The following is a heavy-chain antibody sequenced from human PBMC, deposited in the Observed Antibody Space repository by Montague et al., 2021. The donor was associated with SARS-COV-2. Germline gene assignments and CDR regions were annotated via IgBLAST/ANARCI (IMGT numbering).Heavy chain of an antibody. V-gene: IGHV4-39*01. D-gene: IGHD5-12*01. CDR3: ASESVWRKWLRSVYYYYGMDV. CDR1: GGSISSSSYY. J-gene: IGHJ6*02. Sequence: SETLSLTCTVSGGSISSSSYYWGWIRQPPGKGLEWIGSIYYSGSTYYNPSLKSRVTISVDTSKNQFSLKLSSVTAADTAVYYCASESVWRKWLRSVYYYYGMDVWGQGTTVTVSS. CDR2: IYYSGST.